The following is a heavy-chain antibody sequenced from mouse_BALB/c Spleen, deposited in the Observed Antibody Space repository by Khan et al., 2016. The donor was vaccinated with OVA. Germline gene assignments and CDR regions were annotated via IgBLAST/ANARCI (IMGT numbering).Heavy chain of an antibody. CDR1: GYTFTSYT. CDR2: INPSNDYT. D-gene: IGHD2-14*01. CDR3: VREGAYLRSDGWFAY. V-gene: IGHV1-4*01. J-gene: IGHJ3*01. Sequence: QVQLKQSRAELARPGASVKMSCKASGYTFTSYTIHWVRQRPGQAPEWIGHINPSNDYTNYNQNFKDKATLIVDKSSTTAYMQLSSLTSEDSAVYYCVREGAYLRSDGWFAYWGQGTLVTVSA.